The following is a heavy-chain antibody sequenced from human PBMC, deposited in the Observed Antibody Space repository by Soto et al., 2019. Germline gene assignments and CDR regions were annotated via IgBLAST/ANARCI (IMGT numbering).Heavy chain of an antibody. V-gene: IGHV6-1*01. CDR1: VDNDSSNSAA. CDR3: ARVRGLDSSSSGGFGYCYCGMDV. Sequence: LPTHSLTCAIRVDNDSSNSAAWNWIKKSPSRGLEWLGRTYYRSKWYNDYAVSVKSRITINPDTSKNQFSLQLNSVTPEDTAVYCCARVRGLDSSSSGGFGYCYCGMDVWGQGTTVTVSS. CDR2: TYYRSKWYN. J-gene: IGHJ6*02. D-gene: IGHD6-6*01.